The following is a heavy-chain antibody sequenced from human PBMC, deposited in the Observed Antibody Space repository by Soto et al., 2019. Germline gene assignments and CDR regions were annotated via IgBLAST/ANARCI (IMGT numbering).Heavy chain of an antibody. V-gene: IGHV4-59*08. CDR2: VYYSGGT. CDR3: ARDYSYDSNYRDY. CDR1: GGSMSPYY. Sequence: SETLSLTCTVSGGSMSPYYWSWIRQAPGVGLEWIAYVYYSGGTYYNPSLKSRVTISVDTSKNQFSLKLSSVTAADTAVYYCARDYSYDSNYRDYWGQGALATVSS. J-gene: IGHJ4*02. D-gene: IGHD3-22*01.